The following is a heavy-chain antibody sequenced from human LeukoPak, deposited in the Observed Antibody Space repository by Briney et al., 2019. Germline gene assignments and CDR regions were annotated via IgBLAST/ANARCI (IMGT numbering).Heavy chain of an antibody. CDR3: ARGSVLVSYYGMDV. V-gene: IGHV4-34*01. J-gene: IGHJ6*02. D-gene: IGHD3-16*02. Sequence: SETLSLTCAVYGGSFSGYYWSWIRQPPGKGLEWIGEINHSGSTNYNPSLKSRVTISVDTSKNQFSLKLSSVTAADTAVYYCARGSVLVSYYGMDVWGQGTTVTVSS. CDR2: INHSGST. CDR1: GGSFSGYY.